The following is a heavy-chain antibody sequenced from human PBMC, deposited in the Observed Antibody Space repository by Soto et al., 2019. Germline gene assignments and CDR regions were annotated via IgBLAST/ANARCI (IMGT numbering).Heavy chain of an antibody. CDR2: IKQDGSEK. V-gene: IGHV3-7*01. Sequence: GGSLRLSCAASGFTFSSYWMSWVRQAPGKGLEWVANIKQDGSEKYYVDSVKGRFTISRDNAKNSLYLQMNSLRAEDTAVYYCARDFQAEDIVVVPAAGRRTHSAFDIWGQGTMVTVSS. CDR1: GFTFSSYW. J-gene: IGHJ3*02. D-gene: IGHD2-2*01. CDR3: ARDFQAEDIVVVPAAGRRTHSAFDI.